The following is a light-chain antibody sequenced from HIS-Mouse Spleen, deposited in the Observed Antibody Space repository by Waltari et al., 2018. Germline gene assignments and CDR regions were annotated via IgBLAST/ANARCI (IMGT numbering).Light chain of an antibody. CDR3: YSTDSSGNHRV. Sequence: SYELTQPPSVSVSPGQTARIPCPGDALPKKYAYWYQQKSGQAPVLVIYEDSNRPSGIPGRFSGSSSGTMATLTISGAQVEDEADYYCYSTDSSGNHRVFGGGTKLTVL. J-gene: IGLJ2*01. CDR1: ALPKKY. CDR2: EDS. V-gene: IGLV3-10*01.